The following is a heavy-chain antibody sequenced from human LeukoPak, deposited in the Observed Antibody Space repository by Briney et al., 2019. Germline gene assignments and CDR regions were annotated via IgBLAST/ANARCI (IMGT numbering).Heavy chain of an antibody. V-gene: IGHV4-39*01. D-gene: IGHD4-17*01. J-gene: IGHJ4*02. CDR3: ARTQDYGDSLRDY. CDR2: IYYSGST. Sequence: PSETLSLTCTVSGGSISSSSYYWGWIRQPPGKGLEWIGSIYYSGSTYYNPSLKSRVTISVGTSKNQFSLKLSSVTAADTAVYYCARTQDYGDSLRDYWGQGTLVTVSS. CDR1: GGSISSSSYY.